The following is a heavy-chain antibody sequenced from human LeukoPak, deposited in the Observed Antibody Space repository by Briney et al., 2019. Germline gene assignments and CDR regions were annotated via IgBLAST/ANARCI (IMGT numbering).Heavy chain of an antibody. Sequence: GGSLRLSCAASGFIFSSYDMNWVRQAPGKGLEWVSYISTDGTTMYYADSVKGRFTISRDNAQNSLYLQMNSLRDEDTAVYYCARAGGAYNYDDYWGQGTLVIVSS. J-gene: IGHJ4*02. CDR2: ISTDGTTM. CDR1: GFIFSSYD. V-gene: IGHV3-48*02. D-gene: IGHD5-24*01. CDR3: ARAGGAYNYDDY.